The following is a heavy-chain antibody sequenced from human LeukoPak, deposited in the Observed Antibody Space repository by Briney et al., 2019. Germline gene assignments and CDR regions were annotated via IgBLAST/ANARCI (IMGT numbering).Heavy chain of an antibody. V-gene: IGHV4-34*01. J-gene: IGHJ4*02. D-gene: IGHD3-10*01. CDR1: GGSFSGYY. CDR2: INHSGST. Sequence: SETLSLTCAVYGGSFSGYYWSWIRQPPGKGLEWIGEINHSGSTNYNPSLKSRVTISVDTSKNQFSLKLSSVAAADTAVYYCARLFYGSGSHRDYWGQGTLVTVSS. CDR3: ARLFYGSGSHRDY.